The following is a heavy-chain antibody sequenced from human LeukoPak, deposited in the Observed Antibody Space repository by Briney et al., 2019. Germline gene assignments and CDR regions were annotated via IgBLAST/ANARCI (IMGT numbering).Heavy chain of an antibody. J-gene: IGHJ4*02. Sequence: SVKVSCKACGGTFSSYAISWVRQAPGQGLEWMGRIIPIFGTANYAQKFQGRVTITTDESTSTAYMELSSLRSEDTAVYYCATEIGHYDILTGYCADIDYWGQGTLVTVSS. CDR2: IIPIFGTA. V-gene: IGHV1-69*05. CDR1: GGTFSSYA. D-gene: IGHD3-9*01. CDR3: ATEIGHYDILTGYCADIDY.